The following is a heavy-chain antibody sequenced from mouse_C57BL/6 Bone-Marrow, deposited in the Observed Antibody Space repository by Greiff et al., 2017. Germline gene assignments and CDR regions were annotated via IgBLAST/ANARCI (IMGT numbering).Heavy chain of an antibody. CDR3: SRRDYGSSYVRFFDY. CDR2: INSDGGST. Sequence: EVQGVESGGGLVQPGESLKLSCESNEYEFPSHDMSWVRKTPEKRLELVAAINSDGGSTYYTDTMERRFIISRDNTKKTLYLQMSSLRSEDTALYYCSRRDYGSSYVRFFDYWGQGTTLTVSS. V-gene: IGHV5-2*01. D-gene: IGHD1-1*01. J-gene: IGHJ2*01. CDR1: EYEFPSHD.